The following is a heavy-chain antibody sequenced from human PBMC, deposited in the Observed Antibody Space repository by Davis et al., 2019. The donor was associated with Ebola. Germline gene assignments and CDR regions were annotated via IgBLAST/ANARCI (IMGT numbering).Heavy chain of an antibody. J-gene: IGHJ6*04. CDR3: ARDDYDFWCGYSPVYYYGMDV. CDR2: IKEDGSEK. V-gene: IGHV3-7*01. D-gene: IGHD3-3*01. CDR1: GFTFSSYA. Sequence: GESLKISCAAPGFTFSSYAMHWVRQAPGKGLEWVATIKEDGSEKYYVDSVKGRFTISRDNAKNSLYLQMNSLRAEDTAVYYCARDDYDFWCGYSPVYYYGMDVWGKGTTVTVSS.